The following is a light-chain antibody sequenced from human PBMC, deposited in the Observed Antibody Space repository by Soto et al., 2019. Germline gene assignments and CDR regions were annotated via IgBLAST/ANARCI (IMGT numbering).Light chain of an antibody. CDR3: QQGHNWPLT. J-gene: IGKJ2*01. CDR1: QSINSE. V-gene: IGKV3-15*01. Sequence: EIVMTQSPATLYLSPGERAALSCRASQSINSELAWYQQKPCQPPRLLIYGASTRATGVPARFTGSESGSEFTLTSSGLQSEDFAVYYCQQGHNWPLTSGQGTRLEI. CDR2: GAS.